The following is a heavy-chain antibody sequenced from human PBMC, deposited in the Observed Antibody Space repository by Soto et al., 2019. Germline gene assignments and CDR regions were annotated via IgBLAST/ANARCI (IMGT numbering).Heavy chain of an antibody. Sequence: SETLSLTCAVCGGSFSGYYWNWIRQPPGKGLEWIGEIDHSGYTNYNPSLKSRVTISVDTSKNQFSLRLTSVTAADTAVYYCARVRDWFDPWGQGTLVTVSS. V-gene: IGHV4-34*01. CDR3: ARVRDWFDP. CDR1: GGSFSGYY. J-gene: IGHJ5*02. D-gene: IGHD3-3*01. CDR2: IDHSGYT.